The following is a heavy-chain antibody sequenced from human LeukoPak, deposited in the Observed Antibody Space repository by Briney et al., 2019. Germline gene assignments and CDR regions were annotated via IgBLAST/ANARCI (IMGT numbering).Heavy chain of an antibody. J-gene: IGHJ3*02. D-gene: IGHD1-26*01. CDR2: IYSDGRT. CDR3: ARELREHGVFDI. Sequence: GGSLRLSCAASGISVSSNYMSWVRQAPGKGLEWVSEIYSDGRTYHGASVKGRFSISRDNSKNTVYLQMNSLRVEDTAVYYCARELREHGVFDIWGQGTMVTVS. V-gene: IGHV3-53*01. CDR1: GISVSSNY.